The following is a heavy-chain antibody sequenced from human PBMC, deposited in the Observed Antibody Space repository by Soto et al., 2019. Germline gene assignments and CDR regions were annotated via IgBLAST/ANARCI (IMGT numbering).Heavy chain of an antibody. J-gene: IGHJ4*02. Sequence: QVQLQESGPGLVKPSQTLSLTCTVSGGSISSGDYYWSWIRQHPGQGLEWIEYTYYSGSTYYNSSLKSRVTISVEKSKNQFSLKLSSVTAADTAVYYCASTSYGYTFYDYWCQGTLVTVSS. D-gene: IGHD5-18*01. V-gene: IGHV4-30-4*01. CDR3: ASTSYGYTFYDY. CDR2: TYYSGST. CDR1: GGSISSGDYY.